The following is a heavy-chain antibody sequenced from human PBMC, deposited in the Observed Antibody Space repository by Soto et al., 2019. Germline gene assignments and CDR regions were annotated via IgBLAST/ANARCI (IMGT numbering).Heavy chain of an antibody. CDR1: GGSISRSSYY. D-gene: IGHD3-10*01. V-gene: IGHV4-39*01. J-gene: IGHJ4*02. CDR2: IYYSGST. Sequence: KTSETLSLTCTVSGGSISRSSYYWGWIRQPPGKGLEWIGSIYYSGSTYYNPSLKSRVTISVDTSKNQFSLKLSSVTAADTAVYYCARLSGYFDYWGQGTLVTVSS. CDR3: ARLSGYFDY.